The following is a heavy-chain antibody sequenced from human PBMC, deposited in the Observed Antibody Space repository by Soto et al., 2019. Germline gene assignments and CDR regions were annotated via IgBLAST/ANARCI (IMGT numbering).Heavy chain of an antibody. D-gene: IGHD2-2*02. J-gene: IGHJ6*02. Sequence: PGGSLRLSCAASGFTFSSYGMHWVRQAPGKVLEWVAVISYDGSNKYYADSVKGRFTISRDNSKNTLYLQMNSLRAEDTAVYYCAKTIVPAAIQDYYYYGMDVWGQGTTVTVSS. CDR2: ISYDGSNK. CDR3: AKTIVPAAIQDYYYYGMDV. V-gene: IGHV3-30*18. CDR1: GFTFSSYG.